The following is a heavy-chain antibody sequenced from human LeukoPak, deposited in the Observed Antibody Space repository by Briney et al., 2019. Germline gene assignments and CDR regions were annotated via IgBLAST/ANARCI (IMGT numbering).Heavy chain of an antibody. D-gene: IGHD5-24*01. Sequence: SETLSLTCTVSGGSISTYYWSWIRQPPGKGLEWMGYIYNSGSTNYNPSLKSRVTISVDTSKNQFSLKLSSVTAADTAVYYYARSRDGYNTGFYYYMDVWGKGTTVTVSS. CDR2: IYNSGST. V-gene: IGHV4-59*08. CDR3: ARSRDGYNTGFYYYMDV. J-gene: IGHJ6*03. CDR1: GGSISTYY.